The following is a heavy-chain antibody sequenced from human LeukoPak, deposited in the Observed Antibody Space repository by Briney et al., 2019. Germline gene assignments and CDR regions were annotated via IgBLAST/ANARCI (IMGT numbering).Heavy chain of an antibody. D-gene: IGHD3-10*01. V-gene: IGHV3-48*03. CDR3: ARGGHYYGSGEPFDP. J-gene: IGHJ5*02. CDR1: GFTFSSYE. CDR2: ISSSGSTI. Sequence: QPGGSLRLSCAASGFTFSSYEMNWVRQAPGKGLEWVSYISSSGSTIYYADSVKGRFTISRDNAKNSLYLQMNSLRAEDTAVYYCARGGHYYGSGEPFDPWGQGTLVTVSS.